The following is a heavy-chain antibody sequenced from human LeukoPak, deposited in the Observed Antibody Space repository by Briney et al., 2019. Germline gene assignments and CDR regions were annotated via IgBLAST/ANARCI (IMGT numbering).Heavy chain of an antibody. CDR1: GGSFSGYY. CDR3: ARLGSRVL. Sequence: PSETLSLTCALYGGSFSGYYWSWIRQSPGKGLEWIGQINHSGYTNYEPSLKSRVTMSVDTSKNQFSLKLISMTAADTAVYYCARLGSRVLWGQGTLVTVSS. CDR2: INHSGYT. J-gene: IGHJ4*02. D-gene: IGHD1-26*01. V-gene: IGHV4-34*01.